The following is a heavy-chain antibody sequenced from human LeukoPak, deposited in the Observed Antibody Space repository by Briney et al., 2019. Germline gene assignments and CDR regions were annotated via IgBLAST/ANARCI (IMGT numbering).Heavy chain of an antibody. Sequence: RRSLRLSCAASGFTFSSYGMHWVRQAPGKGLEWVAVIWYDGSNKYYADSVKGRFTISRDNSKNTLYLQMNSLRAEDTAVYYCARAYDSSGYYPLGAFDIWGQGTMVTVSS. V-gene: IGHV3-33*01. CDR1: GFTFSSYG. J-gene: IGHJ3*02. D-gene: IGHD3-22*01. CDR2: IWYDGSNK. CDR3: ARAYDSSGYYPLGAFDI.